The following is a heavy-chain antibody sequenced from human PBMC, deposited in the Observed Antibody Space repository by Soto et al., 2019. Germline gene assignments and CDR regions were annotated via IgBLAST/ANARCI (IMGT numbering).Heavy chain of an antibody. CDR3: ARCGSTSCYLWDADY. D-gene: IGHD2-2*01. CDR2: IIPIFGTA. Sequence: SVKVSCKASGGTFSSYAVSWVRQAPGQGLEWMGGIIPIFGTANYAQKFQGRVTITADESTSTAYMELSSLRSEDTAVYYCARCGSTSCYLWDADYWGQGTLVTVSS. V-gene: IGHV1-69*13. J-gene: IGHJ4*02. CDR1: GGTFSSYA.